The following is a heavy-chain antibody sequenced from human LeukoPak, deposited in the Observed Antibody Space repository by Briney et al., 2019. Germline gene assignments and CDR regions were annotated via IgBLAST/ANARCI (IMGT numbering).Heavy chain of an antibody. CDR1: GYTFTSYG. CDR3: ARSTLGYSSSLDQ. V-gene: IGHV1-18*01. D-gene: IGHD6-6*01. CDR2: ISAYNGDT. Sequence: ASVKVSCKASGYTFTSYGISWVRRAPGQGLEWMGWISAYNGDTNYAQNLQGRVTMTTDTSTSTAYMELRSLRSDDTAVYYCARSTLGYSSSLDQWGQGTLVTVSS. J-gene: IGHJ4*02.